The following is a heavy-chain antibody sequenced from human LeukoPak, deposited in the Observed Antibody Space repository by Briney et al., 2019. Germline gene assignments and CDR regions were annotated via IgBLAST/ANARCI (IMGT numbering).Heavy chain of an antibody. CDR1: GFTFSIYG. J-gene: IGHJ6*03. CDR3: AKGGIAVTSTSVYYYMDV. D-gene: IGHD6-19*01. V-gene: IGHV3-23*01. Sequence: GGSLRLSCAASGFTFSIYGMSWVRQAPGKGLEWVSAISGSGDSTYYADSVTGRFTISRDNSKNTLYLLMNSLRAEDTALYYCAKGGIAVTSTSVYYYMDVWGKGTTVTISS. CDR2: ISGSGDST.